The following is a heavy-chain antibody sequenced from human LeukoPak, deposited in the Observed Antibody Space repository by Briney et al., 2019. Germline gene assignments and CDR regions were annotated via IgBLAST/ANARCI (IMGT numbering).Heavy chain of an antibody. CDR1: GLTFSGYS. J-gene: IGHJ4*02. CDR3: ATDRDSSTSWLFHY. CDR2: ISSSSSYI. Sequence: GGSLRLSCAASGLTFSGYSMNWVRQAPGKGLEWVSYISSSSSYIFYADSVKGRFTISRDNAKSSLYLQMNSLRAEDTAVYYCATDRDSSTSWLFHYWGQGTLVTVSS. V-gene: IGHV3-21*01. D-gene: IGHD6-13*01.